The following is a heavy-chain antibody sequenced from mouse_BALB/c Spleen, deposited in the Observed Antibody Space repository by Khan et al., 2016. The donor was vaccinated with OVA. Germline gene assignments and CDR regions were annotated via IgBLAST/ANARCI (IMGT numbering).Heavy chain of an antibody. J-gene: IGHJ3*01. Sequence: QVHVKQSGAELVRPGVSVKLSCKGSGYTFTDYAMHWMKQSHAKSLEWIGVISTYYGHATYNQKFKGKATMTVDKSSSTAYMELARLTSEDSAIYCWARGGRFAYWGQGTLVTVSA. CDR3: ARGGRFAY. CDR2: ISTYYGHA. CDR1: GYTFTDYA. V-gene: IGHV1S137*01.